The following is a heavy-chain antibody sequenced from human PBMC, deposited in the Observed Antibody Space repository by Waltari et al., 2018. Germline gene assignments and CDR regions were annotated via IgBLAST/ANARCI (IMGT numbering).Heavy chain of an antibody. CDR1: GGSISSYY. J-gene: IGHJ2*01. V-gene: IGHV4-59*01. CDR3: AREGTEDGAHGFDL. D-gene: IGHD4-17*01. Sequence: QVQLQESGPGLVKPSETLSLTCTVSGGSISSYYWSWIRQPPGKGLEWIGYIYYSGSTNYNPSLKSRVTISVATSKNQFSLKLSSVTAADTAVYYCAREGTEDGAHGFDLWGRGTLVTVSS. CDR2: IYYSGST.